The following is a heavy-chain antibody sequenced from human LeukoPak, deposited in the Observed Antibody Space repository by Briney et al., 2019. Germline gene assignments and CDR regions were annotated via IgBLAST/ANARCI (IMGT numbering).Heavy chain of an antibody. CDR1: GGSISSYY. J-gene: IGHJ6*02. Sequence: SETLSLTCTVSGGSISSYYWSWIRQPPGKGLEWIGYIYYSGSTNYNPSLKSRVTISVDTSKNQFSLKLSSVTAADTAVYYCARDGITMVRGDAPAYYYYYGMDVWGQGTTVTVSS. V-gene: IGHV4-59*01. D-gene: IGHD3-10*01. CDR2: IYYSGST. CDR3: ARDGITMVRGDAPAYYYYYGMDV.